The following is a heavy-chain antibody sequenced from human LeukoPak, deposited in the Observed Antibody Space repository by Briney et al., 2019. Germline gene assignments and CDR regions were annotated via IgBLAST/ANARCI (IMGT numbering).Heavy chain of an antibody. CDR2: IWYDGSNK. CDR3: TRSYSTSRGDYYYYMDV. D-gene: IGHD6-6*01. V-gene: IGHV3-33*01. J-gene: IGHJ6*03. Sequence: GGSLRLSCAASGFTFSSYGMHWVRQAPGKGLEWVAVIWYDGSNKYYADSVKGRFTISRDNSKNTLYLQMNSLKTEDTAVYYCTRSYSTSRGDYYYYMDVWGKGTTVTVSS. CDR1: GFTFSSYG.